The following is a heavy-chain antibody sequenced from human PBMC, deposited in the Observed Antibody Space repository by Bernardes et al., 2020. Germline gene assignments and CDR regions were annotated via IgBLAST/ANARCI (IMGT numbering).Heavy chain of an antibody. CDR1: GGSVSSGSYY. Sequence: SEPLSLTCTVSGGSVSSGSYYWSWLLQPPGKGLEWIGYIYYSGSTNYNPSLKSRVTISVDTSKNQFSLKLSSVTAADTAVYYCARDRSPWYFDLWGRGTLVTVSS. J-gene: IGHJ2*01. CDR2: IYYSGST. CDR3: ARDRSPWYFDL. V-gene: IGHV4-61*01.